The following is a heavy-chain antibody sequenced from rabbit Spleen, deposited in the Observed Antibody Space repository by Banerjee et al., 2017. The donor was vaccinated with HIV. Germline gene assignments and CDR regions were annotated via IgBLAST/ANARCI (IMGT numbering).Heavy chain of an antibody. D-gene: IGHD1-1*01. V-gene: IGHV1S40*01. CDR2: IDTGSSGIT. Sequence: QSLEESGGDLVNPAASLTPTCTASGFSFSSSVYMCCVRQPPGKGLVWIGCIDTGSSGITYYSSWAAGRFACSKTTSPTVTLQLTCLAAPEPAPYFFAGSAISSFSSCGMSRWGPGTLVTV. J-gene: IGHJ4*01. CDR1: GFSFSSSVY. CDR3: AGSAISSFSSCGMSR.